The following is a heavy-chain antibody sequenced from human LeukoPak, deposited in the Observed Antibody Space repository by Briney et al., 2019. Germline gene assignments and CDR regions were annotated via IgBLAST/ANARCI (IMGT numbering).Heavy chain of an antibody. CDR3: ARDGLEYDFWSGYFGWFDP. CDR1: GGTFSSYA. J-gene: IGHJ5*02. D-gene: IGHD3-3*01. Sequence: ASVKVSCKASGGTFSSYAISWVRQAPGQGLEWMGWINPNSGGTNYAQKFQGRVAMTRDTSISTAYMELSRLRSDDTAVYYCARDGLEYDFWSGYFGWFDPWGQGTLVTVSS. V-gene: IGHV1-2*02. CDR2: INPNSGGT.